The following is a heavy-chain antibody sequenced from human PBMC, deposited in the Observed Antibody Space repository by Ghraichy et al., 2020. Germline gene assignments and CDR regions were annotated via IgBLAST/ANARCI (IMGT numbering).Heavy chain of an antibody. Sequence: SVKVSCKASGGTFSSYAISWVRQAPGQGLEWMGGIIPIFGTANYAQKFQGRVTITADESTSTAYMELSSLRSEDTAVYYCARPFPSGYSSIWTPEYGMDVWGQGTTVTVSS. CDR1: GGTFSSYA. CDR2: IIPIFGTA. V-gene: IGHV1-69*13. CDR3: ARPFPSGYSSIWTPEYGMDV. J-gene: IGHJ6*02. D-gene: IGHD6-13*01.